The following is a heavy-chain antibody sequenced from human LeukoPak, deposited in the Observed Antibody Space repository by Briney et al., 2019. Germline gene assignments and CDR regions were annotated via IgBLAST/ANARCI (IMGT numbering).Heavy chain of an antibody. CDR2: IFYSGTT. CDR1: GGSISSSSYY. Sequence: SSETLSLTCTVSGGSISSSSYYWDWIRQPPGKGLEWIGTIFYSGTTSYSPSLKSRFTISVDTSRNPFSLKLNSVTAADTAIYYCARRRIAAIDYWGQGTLVTVSS. CDR3: ARRRIAAIDY. J-gene: IGHJ4*02. V-gene: IGHV4-39*01. D-gene: IGHD6-13*01.